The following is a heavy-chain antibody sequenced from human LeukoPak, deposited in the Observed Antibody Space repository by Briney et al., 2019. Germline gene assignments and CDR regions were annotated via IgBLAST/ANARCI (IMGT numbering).Heavy chain of an antibody. V-gene: IGHV3-23*01. J-gene: IGHJ4*02. CDR2: ISGSGGST. Sequence: PGGSLRLSCAASGFTFSSYAMSWVRQAPGKGLEWVSAISGSGGSTYYADSVKGRFTISRDNAKNSLYLQMNSLRAEDTALYYCAREAPEYYYDSSGYYFDYWGQGTLVTVSS. CDR3: AREAPEYYYDSSGYYFDY. D-gene: IGHD3-22*01. CDR1: GFTFSSYA.